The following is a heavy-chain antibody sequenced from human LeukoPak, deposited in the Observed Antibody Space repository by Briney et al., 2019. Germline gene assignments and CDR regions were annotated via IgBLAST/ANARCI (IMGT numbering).Heavy chain of an antibody. V-gene: IGHV4-61*01. Sequence: SETLSLTCTVSGGSFSSGSYYWSWIRQPPGKGLEWIGEIYHSGSTNYNPSLKSRVTISVDKSKNQFSLKLSSVTAADTAVYYCARGGSGYYYAWFDPWGQGTLVTVSS. CDR2: IYHSGST. CDR1: GGSFSSGSYY. J-gene: IGHJ5*02. CDR3: ARGGSGYYYAWFDP. D-gene: IGHD3-22*01.